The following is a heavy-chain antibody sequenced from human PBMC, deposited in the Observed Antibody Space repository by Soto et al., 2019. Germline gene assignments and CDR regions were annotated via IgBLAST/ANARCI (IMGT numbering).Heavy chain of an antibody. Sequence: EVQLVESGGGLVKPGGSLRLSCAASGFTFSSYSMNWVRQAPGKGLEWVSSISSSSSYIYYADSVKGRFTISRDNAKNSLYLQMNSLRAEDTAVYYCARGWELLPLDFDYWGQGTLVTVSS. CDR1: GFTFSSYS. J-gene: IGHJ4*02. CDR3: ARGWELLPLDFDY. D-gene: IGHD1-26*01. CDR2: ISSSSSYI. V-gene: IGHV3-21*01.